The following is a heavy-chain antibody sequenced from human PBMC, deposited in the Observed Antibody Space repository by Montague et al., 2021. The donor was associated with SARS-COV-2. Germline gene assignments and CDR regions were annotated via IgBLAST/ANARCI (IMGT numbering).Heavy chain of an antibody. J-gene: IGHJ4*02. V-gene: IGHV2-5*01. CDR1: GFSLISDGVG. D-gene: IGHD7-27*01. Sequence: PALVKPTQTLTLTCTFSGFSLISDGVGVGWIRQPPGKALEWLALIFRNDDKRYNSSLKNRLTVTKDTSKNQVVVTMTNMDPLDTGTYYCAHSLLFSSLGDLDSWGQGTLVAVAS. CDR2: IFRNDDK. CDR3: AHSLLFSSLGDLDS.